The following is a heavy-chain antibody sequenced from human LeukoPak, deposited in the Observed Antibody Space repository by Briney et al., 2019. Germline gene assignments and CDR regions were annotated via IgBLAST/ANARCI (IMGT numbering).Heavy chain of an antibody. Sequence: SETLSLTCTVSHFISSYYWSWIRQPPGKGLEWIGYISYSGSTHYNPSLKSRLTISIDTSKNQLSLKLTSVTAADTAVYYCTRQWFGELFSVFDHWGQGSLVTVSS. J-gene: IGHJ4*02. CDR3: TRQWFGELFSVFDH. D-gene: IGHD3-10*01. CDR2: ISYSGST. V-gene: IGHV4-59*08. CDR1: HFISSYY.